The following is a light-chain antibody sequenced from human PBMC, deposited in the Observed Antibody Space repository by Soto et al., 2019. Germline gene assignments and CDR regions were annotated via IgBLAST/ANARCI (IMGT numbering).Light chain of an antibody. CDR2: QTS. CDR1: QYINTR. CDR3: QYYNNWLAT. V-gene: IGKV3D-15*01. J-gene: IGKJ4*01. Sequence: EIVLTQSPATLSSFPGDRVTLSCRASQYINTRLARYQHRPGQSPRLLIYQTSLRAAGIPARFSGSASGTEFTLTISSLQSEDFTIYYCQYYNNWLATFGGGTKVDIK.